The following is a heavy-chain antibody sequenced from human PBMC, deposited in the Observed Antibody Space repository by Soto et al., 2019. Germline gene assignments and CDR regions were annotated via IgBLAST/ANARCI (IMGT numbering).Heavy chain of an antibody. J-gene: IGHJ5*01. CDR1: GDSISTVDYF. Sequence: KPSETLSLTCSVSGDSISTVDYFWAWIRQPPGQALEYIGYIYKSTTTYYNPSFESRVAISLDTSKSQFSLTVTSVTAADTAVYFCARGRYCLTGRCFPNWFDSWGQGTLDTVSS. CDR2: IYKSTTT. CDR3: ARGRYCLTGRCFPNWFDS. D-gene: IGHD2-15*01. V-gene: IGHV4-30-4*01.